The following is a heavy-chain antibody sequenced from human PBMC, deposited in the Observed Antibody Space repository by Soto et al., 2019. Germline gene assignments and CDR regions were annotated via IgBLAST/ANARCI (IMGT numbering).Heavy chain of an antibody. J-gene: IGHJ4*02. CDR3: ARDRYCSGGSCYRTMGVYYFDY. D-gene: IGHD2-15*01. CDR1: GFTFSSYS. Sequence: EVQLVESGGGLVKPGGSLRLSCAASGFTFSSYSMNWVRQAPGKGLEWVSSISSSSSYIYYADSVKGRFTISRDNAKNSLYLQMNSLRAEDTAVYYCARDRYCSGGSCYRTMGVYYFDYWGQGTLVTVSS. CDR2: ISSSSSYI. V-gene: IGHV3-21*01.